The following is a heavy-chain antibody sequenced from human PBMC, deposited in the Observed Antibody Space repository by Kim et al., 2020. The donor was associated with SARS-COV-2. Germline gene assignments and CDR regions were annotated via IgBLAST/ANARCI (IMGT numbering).Heavy chain of an antibody. D-gene: IGHD2-2*01. J-gene: IGHJ3*02. CDR1: GFTFSSYS. V-gene: IGHV3-48*04. CDR3: ARELIVIGRDGPAAPSDAFDI. Sequence: GGSLRLSCAASGFTFSSYSMNWVRQAPGKGLEWVSYISSSCSTIYYADSVKGRFTISRDNAKNSLYLQMNSLRAEDTAVYYCARELIVIGRDGPAAPSDAFDICGQGTMVTVSS. CDR2: ISSSCSTI.